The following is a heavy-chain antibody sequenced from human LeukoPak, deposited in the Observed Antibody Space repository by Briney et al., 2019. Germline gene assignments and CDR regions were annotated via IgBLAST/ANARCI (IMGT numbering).Heavy chain of an antibody. CDR3: ARRPRYSSGHYYDL. CDR1: GFTFSSYA. V-gene: IGHV3-30*14. Sequence: GGSLRLSCAASGFTFSSYAMHWVRQAPGKGLEWVAFISYDESNEYHADSVKGRFTVSRDNSKNTLFLQMNSLRAEDTAVYYCARRPRYSSGHYYDLWGQGTLVTVSS. CDR2: ISYDESNE. J-gene: IGHJ4*02. D-gene: IGHD3-22*01.